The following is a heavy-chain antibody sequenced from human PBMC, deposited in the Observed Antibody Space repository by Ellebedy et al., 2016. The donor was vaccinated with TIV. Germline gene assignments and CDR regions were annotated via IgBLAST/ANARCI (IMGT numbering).Heavy chain of an antibody. V-gene: IGHV4-59*12. D-gene: IGHD3-22*01. CDR2: IYYSGSA. Sequence: MPSETLSLTCTVSGGSIRSYYWSWIRQPPGKGLQWIGNIYYSGSADYNTSLKSRVTISVDTSKNQFSLKLSSVTAADTAVYYCARNTYYFDSSGRTLDYWGQGALVTVSS. CDR1: GGSIRSYY. J-gene: IGHJ4*02. CDR3: ARNTYYFDSSGRTLDY.